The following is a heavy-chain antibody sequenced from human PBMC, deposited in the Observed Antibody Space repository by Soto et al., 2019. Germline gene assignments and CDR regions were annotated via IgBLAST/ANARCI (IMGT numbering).Heavy chain of an antibody. V-gene: IGHV6-1*01. D-gene: IGHD2-2*01. J-gene: IGHJ5*01. Sequence: SQTLSLTCPISGDSVSNKSAAWNWIRQSPSRGLEWLGKTYYTSRWYTDYAVSVVGRITINPDTSRNQFSLQLNSVTPDDTAVYYCARDRSQGSTSWYDCWGRGALVTVSS. CDR2: TYYTSRWYT. CDR3: ARDRSQGSTSWYDC. CDR1: GDSVSNKSAA.